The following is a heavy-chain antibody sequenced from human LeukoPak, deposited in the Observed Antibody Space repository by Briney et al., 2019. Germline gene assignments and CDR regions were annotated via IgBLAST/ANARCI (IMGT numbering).Heavy chain of an antibody. D-gene: IGHD2-2*01. V-gene: IGHV3-30*03. Sequence: GGSLRLSCAASGFSFSNFAMHWVRQAPGKGLEWVAVISYDGSNKYYADSLRGRLTISRDNSKNTLFLQMNSLRAEDSAVYYCVGGYCSTTACSPLDYWGQGTLVTVSS. CDR2: ISYDGSNK. CDR3: VGGYCSTTACSPLDY. J-gene: IGHJ4*02. CDR1: GFSFSNFA.